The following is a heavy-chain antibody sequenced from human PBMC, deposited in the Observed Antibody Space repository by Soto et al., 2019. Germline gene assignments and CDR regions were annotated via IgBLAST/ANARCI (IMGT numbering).Heavy chain of an antibody. Sequence: GGSMRLSCTASGFNISSYARSWVSQTTGKGLGWVSSITDSGGSTYYADSVKGRFTISRDTSKNTLYLQMNSLRAEDTAVYYCAKDSRSLTRITIFGVDYMDVWGKGTTVTVSS. CDR3: AKDSRSLTRITIFGVDYMDV. D-gene: IGHD3-3*01. V-gene: IGHV3-23*01. J-gene: IGHJ6*03. CDR2: ITDSGGST. CDR1: GFNISSYA.